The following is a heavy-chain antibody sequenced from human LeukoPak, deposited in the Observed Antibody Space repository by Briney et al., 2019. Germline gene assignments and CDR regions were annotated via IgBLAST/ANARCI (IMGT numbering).Heavy chain of an antibody. V-gene: IGHV1-2*02. CDR3: ARVYYDILTGYPDFDY. J-gene: IGHJ4*02. Sequence: ASVKVSCKASGYTFTGYYMHWVRQAPGQGLEWMGWISTYNGNTNYAQNLQGRVTMTRNTSISTAYMELSSLRSEDTAVYYCARVYYDILTGYPDFDYWGQGTLVTVSS. CDR2: ISTYNGNT. CDR1: GYTFTGYY. D-gene: IGHD3-9*01.